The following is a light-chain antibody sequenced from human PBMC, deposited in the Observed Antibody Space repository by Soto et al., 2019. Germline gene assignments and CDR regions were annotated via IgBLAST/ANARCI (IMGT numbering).Light chain of an antibody. V-gene: IGKV3D-11*01. CDR1: QGVSSS. CDR2: SGY. J-gene: IGKJ1*01. Sequence: FVVTQSPDTLSLSPGETATLSCRASQGVSSSVAWYQHKPGQSPRLVVYSGYKRSPGIPARFSGSGSGTDFTLTISSLESDDFAIYYCQQRYSWLRVFGPGTKVEVK. CDR3: QQRYSWLRV.